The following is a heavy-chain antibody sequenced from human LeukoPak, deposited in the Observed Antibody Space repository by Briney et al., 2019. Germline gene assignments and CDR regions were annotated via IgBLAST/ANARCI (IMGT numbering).Heavy chain of an antibody. CDR1: GYTFTSYG. Sequence: GASVKVSCKASGYTFTSYGISWVRQAPGQGLEWMGGITPIFGTANYAQKFQGRVTITADESTSTAYMELSSLRSEDTAVYYCARGFSTVTRAFDIWGQGTMVTVSS. D-gene: IGHD4-17*01. CDR2: ITPIFGTA. V-gene: IGHV1-69*13. CDR3: ARGFSTVTRAFDI. J-gene: IGHJ3*02.